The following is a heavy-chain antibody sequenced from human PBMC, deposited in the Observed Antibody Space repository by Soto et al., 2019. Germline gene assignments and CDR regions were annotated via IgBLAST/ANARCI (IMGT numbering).Heavy chain of an antibody. CDR2: ISSSGSYV. D-gene: IGHD7-27*01. V-gene: IGHV3-21*06. CDR3: ARDFLQSLG. CDR1: GFTFSTYS. J-gene: IGHJ4*02. Sequence: EVQLVESGGGLANPGGSLRLSCAASGFTFSTYSMNWVRKAPGKGLEWVSCISSSGSYVYYADSVKGRFTISRDNTKNSLYLQMNSLRAEDTAAYYCARDFLQSLGWGQGTLVTVSS.